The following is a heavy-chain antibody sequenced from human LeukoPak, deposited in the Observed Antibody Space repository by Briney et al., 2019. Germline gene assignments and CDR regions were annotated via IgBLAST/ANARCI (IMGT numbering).Heavy chain of an antibody. J-gene: IGHJ5*02. CDR2: IYYSGST. CDR1: GGSISSGGYY. V-gene: IGHV4-31*03. Sequence: PSETLSLTCTVSGGSISSGGYYWSWIRQHPGKGLEWLGYIYYSGSTYYNPSLKSRVTISVDTSKNQFSLKLSSVAAADTAVYYCARDSAWSHDYGDYGSRFDPWGQGTLVTVSS. D-gene: IGHD4-17*01. CDR3: ARDSAWSHDYGDYGSRFDP.